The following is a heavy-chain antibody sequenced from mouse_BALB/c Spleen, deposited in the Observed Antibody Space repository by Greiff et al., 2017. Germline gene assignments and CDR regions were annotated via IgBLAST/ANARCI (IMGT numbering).Heavy chain of an antibody. J-gene: IGHJ2*01. CDR1: AFNIKDTY. V-gene: IGHV14-3*02. Sequence: VQLQQSGAQLVKPGASVKLSCTVSAFNIKDTYMHWVKQRPEQGLEWIGRIDPANGNTKYDPKFQGKATITADTSSNTAYLQLSSLTSEDTAAYYCARNYDGYWGQGTTRTVSS. CDR2: IDPANGNT. CDR3: ARNYDGY. D-gene: IGHD2-4*01.